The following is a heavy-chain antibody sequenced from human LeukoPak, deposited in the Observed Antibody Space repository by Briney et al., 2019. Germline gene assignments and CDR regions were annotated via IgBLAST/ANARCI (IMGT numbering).Heavy chain of an antibody. J-gene: IGHJ4*02. D-gene: IGHD2-15*01. CDR2: IRYDGSNK. V-gene: IGHV3-30*02. CDR3: AKAPVTTCRGAFCYPFDY. CDR1: GFTFSSYG. Sequence: GGSLRLSCAASGFTFSSYGMHWVRQAPGKGLEWVAFIRYDGSNKYYADSVKGRFTISRDNSKNTLYLQMNSLRAEDTAVYYCAKAPVTTCRGAFCYPFDYWGLGTLVTVSS.